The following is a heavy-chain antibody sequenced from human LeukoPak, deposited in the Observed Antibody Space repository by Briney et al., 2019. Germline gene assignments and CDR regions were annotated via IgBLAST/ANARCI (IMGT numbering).Heavy chain of an antibody. CDR1: GGTFSSYA. J-gene: IGHJ4*02. CDR2: VIPIFGTA. V-gene: IGHV1-69*13. CDR3: ASGPSGSYLDGFLHNDY. D-gene: IGHD1-26*01. Sequence: SVKVSCKASGGTFSSYAISWVRQAPGQGLEWMGGVIPIFGTANYAQKFQGRVTITADESTSTAYMELSSLRSEDTAVYYCASGPSGSYLDGFLHNDYWGQGTLVTVSS.